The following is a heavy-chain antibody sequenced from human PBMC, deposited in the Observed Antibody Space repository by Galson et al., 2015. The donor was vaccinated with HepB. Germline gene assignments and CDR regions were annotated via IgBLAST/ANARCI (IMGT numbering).Heavy chain of an antibody. CDR2: IFLDDDQ. V-gene: IGHV2-5*02. CDR1: GFSLNSRGVG. Sequence: PALVKPTQTLTLTCTFSGFSLNSRGVGVGWIRQPPGKALEWLAPIFLDDDQRYTPLLKSRLSVTKDTSKNQVVLKLTSVDPVDTATYYCAHMDLGLTSFAYWGQGTLVTVSS. D-gene: IGHD3/OR15-3a*01. J-gene: IGHJ4*02. CDR3: AHMDLGLTSFAY.